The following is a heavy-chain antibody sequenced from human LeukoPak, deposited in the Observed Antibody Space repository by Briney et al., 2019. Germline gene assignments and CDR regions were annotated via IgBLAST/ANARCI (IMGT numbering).Heavy chain of an antibody. V-gene: IGHV3-30*03. CDR2: ISSAGSYK. CDR3: ATGRGQ. J-gene: IGHJ4*02. CDR1: GFTFSSYG. Sequence: GRPLRLSCAASGFTFSSYGMHWVRQAPGKGLEWVTIISSAGSYKYYADSVTGRFTISRDNSKNTLYLQMNSLRAEDTAIYYCATGRGQWGQGTLVTVSS. D-gene: IGHD1-1*01.